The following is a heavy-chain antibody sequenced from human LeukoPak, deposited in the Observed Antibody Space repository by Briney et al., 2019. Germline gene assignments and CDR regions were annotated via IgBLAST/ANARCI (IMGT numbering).Heavy chain of an antibody. CDR2: IYYGGTT. V-gene: IGHV4-59*08. D-gene: IGHD2-2*02. CDR1: GGSTSSYI. Sequence: SETLSLTCADPGGSTSSYIWCWIRQPPREGLGRVGYIYYGGTTNHNPSLKRRVTISVDTPKNHLSLRLSSVTAADTALYYCARHSSARHLYLDFHYWGQGTLGTVSS. CDR3: ARHSSARHLYLDFHY. J-gene: IGHJ4*02.